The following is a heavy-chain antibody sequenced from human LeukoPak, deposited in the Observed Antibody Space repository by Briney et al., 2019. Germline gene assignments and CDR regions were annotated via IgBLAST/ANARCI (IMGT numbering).Heavy chain of an antibody. CDR3: ARNKASGRRLWFGELSHYYYYYMDV. J-gene: IGHJ6*03. Sequence: SETLSLTCTVSGYSISSGYYWGWIRQPPGKGLEWIGSIYHSGSTYYNPSLKSRVTISVDTSKNQFSLKLSSVTAADTAVYYCARNKASGRRLWFGELSHYYYYYMDVWGKGTTVTVSS. CDR1: GYSISSGYY. D-gene: IGHD3-10*01. CDR2: IYHSGST. V-gene: IGHV4-38-2*02.